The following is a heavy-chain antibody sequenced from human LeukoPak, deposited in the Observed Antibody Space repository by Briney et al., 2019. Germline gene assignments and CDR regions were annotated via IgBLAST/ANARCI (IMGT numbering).Heavy chain of an antibody. D-gene: IGHD3-10*01. CDR2: IKPDGSEK. CDR1: GFTFSSYS. Sequence: PGGSLRLSCAASGFTFSSYSMNWVRQAPGKGLEWLANIKPDGSEKYFVDSVKGRFTISRDNAKNALYLEMNSLRAEDTAEYFCARERMYSGSGSTYPYYDYWGQGTLVTVSS. CDR3: ARERMYSGSGSTYPYYDY. J-gene: IGHJ4*02. V-gene: IGHV3-7*01.